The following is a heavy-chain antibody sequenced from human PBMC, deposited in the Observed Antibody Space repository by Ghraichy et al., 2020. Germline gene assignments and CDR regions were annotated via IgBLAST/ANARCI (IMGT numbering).Heavy chain of an antibody. CDR1: GGSISSSNYY. J-gene: IGHJ2*01. V-gene: IGHV4-39*01. CDR2: IHHSGST. D-gene: IGHD3-10*01. Sequence: TLSLTCAVSGGSISSSNYYSGWIRQPPGKGLEWLGSIHHSGSTYYDPSLKSRIMISVDTSKNQFSLNLSSVTAADTAVYYCAGSFAIIRYFEIWGRGTLVTVSS. CDR3: AGSFAIIRYFEI.